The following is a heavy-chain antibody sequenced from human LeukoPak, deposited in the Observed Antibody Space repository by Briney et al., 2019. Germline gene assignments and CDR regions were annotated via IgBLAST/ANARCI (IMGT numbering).Heavy chain of an antibody. V-gene: IGHV4-39*07. Sequence: PSETLSLTCTVSGGSISSSSYYWGWIRQPPGKGLEWIGSIYYSGSTYYNPSLKSRVTISVDTSKNQFSLKLSSVTAADTAVYYCARTLLTGYSSSWPFDYWGQGTLVTVSS. CDR3: ARTLLTGYSSSWPFDY. CDR1: GGSISSSSYY. D-gene: IGHD6-13*01. J-gene: IGHJ4*02. CDR2: IYYSGST.